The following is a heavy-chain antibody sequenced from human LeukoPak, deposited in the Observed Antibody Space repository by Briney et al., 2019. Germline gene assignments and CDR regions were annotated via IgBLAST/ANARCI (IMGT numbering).Heavy chain of an antibody. V-gene: IGHV2-5*02. CDR2: IYWDDDM. Sequence: SGPTLVKPTQTLTLTCTFSGFSLSTSGVGVGWIRQPPGKALEWLALIYWDDDMRYSPSLKSRLTITKDTSKPQVVLTMTNMDPVDTATYYCTHRRQEEYFDYWGQGTLVTVSS. CDR1: GFSLSTSGVG. CDR3: THRRQEEYFDY. J-gene: IGHJ4*02.